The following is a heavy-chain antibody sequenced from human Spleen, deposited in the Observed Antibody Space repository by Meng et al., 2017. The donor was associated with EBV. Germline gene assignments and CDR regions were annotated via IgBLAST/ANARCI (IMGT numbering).Heavy chain of an antibody. CDR3: ARDSGYSSSQ. V-gene: IGHV4-39*07. CDR1: GDSISSGYYY. CDR2: MYYSGST. D-gene: IGHD6-13*01. J-gene: IGHJ4*02. Sequence: QLPLQESGPGLVKPSETLSLTCTVSGDSISSGYYYWGWIRQPPGKGLEWIGTMYYSGSTYYNPSLKSRVTISIDASKNQFSLRLNSVTAADTAVYYCARDSGYSSSQWGQGTLVTVSS.